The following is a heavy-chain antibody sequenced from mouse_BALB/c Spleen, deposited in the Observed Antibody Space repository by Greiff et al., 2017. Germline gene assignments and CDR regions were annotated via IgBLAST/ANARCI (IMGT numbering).Heavy chain of an antibody. Sequence: EVKLMESGGDLVKPGGSLKLSCAASGFTFSSYGMSWVRQTPDKRLEWVATISSGGSYTYYPDSVKGRFTISRDNAKNTLYLQMSSLKSEDTAMYYCARRDTTVVEGFAYWGQGTLVTVSA. V-gene: IGHV5-6*02. CDR2: ISSGGSYT. D-gene: IGHD1-1*01. CDR1: GFTFSSYG. J-gene: IGHJ3*01. CDR3: ARRDTTVVEGFAY.